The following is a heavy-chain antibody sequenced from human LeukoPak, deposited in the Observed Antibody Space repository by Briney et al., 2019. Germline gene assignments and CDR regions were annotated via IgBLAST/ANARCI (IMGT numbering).Heavy chain of an antibody. CDR1: GGSISSGGYY. CDR3: ARSAMVRGADKGAFDI. V-gene: IGHV4-31*03. D-gene: IGHD3-10*01. CDR2: IYYSGST. J-gene: IGHJ3*02. Sequence: SETLSLTCTVSGGSISSGGYYWSWIRQPPGKGLEWIGYIYYSGSTYYNPSLKSRVTISVDTSKNQFSLKLSSVTAADTAVYYCARSAMVRGADKGAFDIWGQGTMVTVSS.